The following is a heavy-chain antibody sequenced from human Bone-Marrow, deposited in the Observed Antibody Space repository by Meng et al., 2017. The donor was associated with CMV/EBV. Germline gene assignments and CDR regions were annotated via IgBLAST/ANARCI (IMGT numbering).Heavy chain of an antibody. CDR3: ARDLGNMVRGGSSDY. D-gene: IGHD3-10*01. CDR2: ISYDGSNK. J-gene: IGHJ4*02. V-gene: IGHV3-30-3*01. CDR1: GFTFSSYA. Sequence: GGSLRLSCAASGFTFSSYAMHWVRQAPGKGLEWVAVISYDGSNKYYADSVKGRFTISRDNSKNTLYLQMNSLRAEDTAVYYCARDLGNMVRGGSSDYWGQGTLVTVSS.